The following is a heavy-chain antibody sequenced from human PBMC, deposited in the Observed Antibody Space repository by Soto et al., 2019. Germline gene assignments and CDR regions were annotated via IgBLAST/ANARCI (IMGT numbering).Heavy chain of an antibody. Sequence: EVQLVESGGGLVKPGGSLRLSCAASGFTFSAFSMNWVRQAPGKGLEWLSSINDASTYIYYGDSLRGRSTISRDNAKDSLYLQIDSLSAEDTAVYYCVREVGRYFRSGYMDVWGDGATVTVSS. V-gene: IGHV3-21*02. CDR2: INDASTYI. CDR1: GFTFSAFS. D-gene: IGHD3-9*01. J-gene: IGHJ6*03. CDR3: VREVGRYFRSGYMDV.